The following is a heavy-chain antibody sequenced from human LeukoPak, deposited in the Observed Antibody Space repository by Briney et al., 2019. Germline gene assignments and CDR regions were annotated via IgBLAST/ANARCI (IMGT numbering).Heavy chain of an antibody. CDR1: GGSISSYY. J-gene: IGHJ3*02. CDR2: IYSSGST. CDR3: ARDPNYYGNLGAFDI. V-gene: IGHV4-4*07. D-gene: IGHD3-10*01. Sequence: PSETLSLTCTVSGGSISSYYWSWIRQPAGKGLEWIGRIYSSGSTTYNPSLKSRVTMSVDTSKNQFSLKLSPVTAADTAVYYCARDPNYYGNLGAFDIWGQGTMVTVSS.